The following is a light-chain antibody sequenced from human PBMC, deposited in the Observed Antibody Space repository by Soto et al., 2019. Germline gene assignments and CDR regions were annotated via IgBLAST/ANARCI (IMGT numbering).Light chain of an antibody. CDR2: GAS. Sequence: EIVLTQSPGTLSLSPGERATLSCRASQSVSSSYLAWYQQKPGQAPRLLIYGASSRATGIPDRFSGSGSGTDFTLTISRLEPEDFAVSYCQQGSTFGQGTKLEIK. CDR1: QSVSSSY. V-gene: IGKV3-20*01. CDR3: QQGST. J-gene: IGKJ2*01.